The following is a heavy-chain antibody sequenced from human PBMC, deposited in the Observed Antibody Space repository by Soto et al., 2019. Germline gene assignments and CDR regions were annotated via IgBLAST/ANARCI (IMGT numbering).Heavy chain of an antibody. J-gene: IGHJ4*02. Sequence: QVQLVQSGAEVKKPGASVKVSCKASGYTFTGYYMHWVRQAPGQGLEWMGWINPNSGGTNYTQKFQCRVTMTRYTSIRTDYMELSRLRSDYTAVYYCAREGARGVVIRFLRCLFWGQGTLVTVSS. CDR1: GYTFTGYY. D-gene: IGHD3-3*01. V-gene: IGHV1-2*02. CDR2: INPNSGGT. CDR3: AREGARGVVIRFLRCLF.